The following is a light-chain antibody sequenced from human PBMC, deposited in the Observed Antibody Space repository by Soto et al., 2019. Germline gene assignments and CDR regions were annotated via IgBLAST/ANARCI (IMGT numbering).Light chain of an antibody. CDR1: QDIGTW. V-gene: IGKV1-12*01. J-gene: IGKJ3*01. CDR2: VAS. Sequence: DIQLTQSPSSVSASVGDRVTITCRASQDIGTWLAWYQQKPGKAPKLLIYVASNLQSGVPSRFSSAGSGTDCNLTITRLQPEDFATYHCLRADSFPFTLGPVTKVYF. CDR3: LRADSFPFT.